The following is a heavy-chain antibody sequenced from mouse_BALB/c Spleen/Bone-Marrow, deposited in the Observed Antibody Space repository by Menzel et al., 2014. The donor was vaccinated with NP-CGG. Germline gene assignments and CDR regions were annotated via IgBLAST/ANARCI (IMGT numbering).Heavy chain of an antibody. J-gene: IGHJ3*01. Sequence: VQLQQSGPGLVQPSQRLSIPCTVSGFSLTSYGVHWVRQSPGKGLDWLGVIWSGGSTDYNAAFISRLSIIKDNSKSQVFFKMNSLQANDTAIYYCARNGDAWFAYWGQGTLVTVSA. CDR3: ARNGDAWFAY. V-gene: IGHV2-2*02. D-gene: IGHD3-3*01. CDR2: IWSGGST. CDR1: GFSLTSYG.